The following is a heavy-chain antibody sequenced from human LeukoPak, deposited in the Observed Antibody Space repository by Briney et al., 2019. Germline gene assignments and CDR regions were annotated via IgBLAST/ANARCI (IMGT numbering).Heavy chain of an antibody. Sequence: GGSLRLSCAASGFTFSSYSMNWVRQAPGKGLEWVSYISSSSTIYYADSVKGRFTISRDNAKNSLYLQMNSLRAEDTAVYYCARPRGLRYDYWGQGTLVTVSS. D-gene: IGHD4-17*01. J-gene: IGHJ4*02. CDR3: ARPRGLRYDY. V-gene: IGHV3-48*01. CDR1: GFTFSSYS. CDR2: ISSSSTI.